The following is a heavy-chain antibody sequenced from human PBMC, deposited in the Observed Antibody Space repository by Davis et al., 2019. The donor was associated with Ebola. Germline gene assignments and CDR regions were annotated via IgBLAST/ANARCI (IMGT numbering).Heavy chain of an antibody. CDR3: AREGGDTVTTILYYYGMDV. Sequence: SETLSLTCTVSGGSISSYYWSWIRQPPGKGLEWIGYIYYSGSTNYNPSLKSRVTISVDTSKNQFSLKLSSVTAADTAVYYCAREGGDTVTTILYYYGMDVWGQGTTVTVSS. J-gene: IGHJ6*02. V-gene: IGHV4-59*12. D-gene: IGHD4-11*01. CDR1: GGSISSYY. CDR2: IYYSGST.